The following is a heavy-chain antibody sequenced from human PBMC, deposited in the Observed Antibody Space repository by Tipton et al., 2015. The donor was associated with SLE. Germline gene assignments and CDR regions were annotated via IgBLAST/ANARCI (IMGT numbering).Heavy chain of an antibody. CDR2: IYTSGST. CDR3: AREGIAAAGTPPFDY. D-gene: IGHD6-13*01. J-gene: IGHJ4*02. V-gene: IGHV4-61*02. Sequence: LRLSCTVSGGSISSGSYYWSWIRQPAGKGLEWIGRIYTSGSTNYNPSLKSRVTISVDTSKNQFSQKLSSVTAADTAVYYCAREGIAAAGTPPFDYWGQGTLVTVSS. CDR1: GGSISSGSYY.